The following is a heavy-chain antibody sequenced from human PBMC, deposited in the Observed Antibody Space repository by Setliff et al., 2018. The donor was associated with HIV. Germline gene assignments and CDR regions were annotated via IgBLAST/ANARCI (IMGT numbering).Heavy chain of an antibody. CDR2: IYYSGSA. D-gene: IGHD2-2*01. Sequence: PSETLSLTCTVSGGSISSGGYYWSWTRQHPGKGLEWIGYIYYSGSAYYNPSLKSRVTISVDTSKNQFSLKLSSVTAADTAVYYCARHAAGPDGPFDYWGQGTLVTVSS. CDR3: ARHAAGPDGPFDY. CDR1: GGSISSGGYY. V-gene: IGHV4-31*03. J-gene: IGHJ4*02.